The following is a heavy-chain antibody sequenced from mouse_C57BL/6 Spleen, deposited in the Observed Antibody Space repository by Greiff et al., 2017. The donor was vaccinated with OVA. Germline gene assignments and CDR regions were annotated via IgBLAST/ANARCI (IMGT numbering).Heavy chain of an antibody. CDR3: TTLTTVVALYYFDY. CDR2: IDPENGDT. CDR1: GFNIKDDY. V-gene: IGHV14-4*01. J-gene: IGHJ2*01. D-gene: IGHD1-1*01. Sequence: VQLQQSGAELVRPGASVKLSCTASGFNIKDDYMHWVKQRPEQGLEWIGWIDPENGDTEYASKFQGKATITADTSSNTAYLQLSSLTSEDTAVYYCTTLTTVVALYYFDYWGHGTTLTVSS.